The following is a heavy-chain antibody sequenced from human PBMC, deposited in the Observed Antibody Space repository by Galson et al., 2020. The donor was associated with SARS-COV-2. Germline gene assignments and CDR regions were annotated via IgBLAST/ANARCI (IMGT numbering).Heavy chain of an antibody. CDR1: RYTFTGYY. Sequence: SVKVSCKASRYTFTGYYTNCVPQATGQVLEWLGCINPTSGGPNYAQKFQGRVTMTRDTSISTAYMELSRLRSDDTSVYYCATGQYSYDSSGYYFNDAFDIWGQGTMVTFSS. J-gene: IGHJ3*02. V-gene: IGHV1-2*02. D-gene: IGHD3-22*01. CDR2: INPTSGGP. CDR3: ATGQYSYDSSGYYFNDAFDI.